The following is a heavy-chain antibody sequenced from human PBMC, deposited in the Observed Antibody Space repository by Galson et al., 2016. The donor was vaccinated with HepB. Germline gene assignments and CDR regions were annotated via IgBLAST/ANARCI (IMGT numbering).Heavy chain of an antibody. V-gene: IGHV1-3*01. CDR1: AYTFTNYA. CDR3: VRDAIFGVVIPSYRPIDSFDFDY. Sequence: SVKVSCKASAYTFTNYAIHWVRQAPGQGLEWMGWIIPGNGDTKYSQTFQGRVTIARDTSANTAYMELSSLTTEDTAVYYCVRDAIFGVVIPSYRPIDSFDFDYWGQGTLVTVSS. CDR2: IIPGNGDT. D-gene: IGHD3-3*01. J-gene: IGHJ4*02.